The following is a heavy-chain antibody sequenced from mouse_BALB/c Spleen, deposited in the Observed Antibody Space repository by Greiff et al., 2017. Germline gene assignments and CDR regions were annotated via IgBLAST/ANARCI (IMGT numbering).Heavy chain of an antibody. D-gene: IGHD2-4*01. Sequence: EVQRVESGPELVKPGASVKMSCKASGYTFTSYVMHWVKQKPGQGLEWIGYINPYNDGTKYNEKFKGKATLTSDKSSSTAYMELSSLTSEDSAVYYCARGKSTMITVAYWGQGTLVTVSA. CDR3: ARGKSTMITVAY. V-gene: IGHV1-14*01. J-gene: IGHJ3*01. CDR2: INPYNDGT. CDR1: GYTFTSYV.